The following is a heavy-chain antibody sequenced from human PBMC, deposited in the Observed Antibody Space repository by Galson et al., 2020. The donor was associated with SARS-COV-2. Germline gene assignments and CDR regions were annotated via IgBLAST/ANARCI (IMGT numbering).Heavy chain of an antibody. J-gene: IGHJ1*01. CDR1: GFMFSDFA. CDR2: ISRSGNTT. Sequence: GESLKISCAASGFMFSDFAMSWVRQAPGKGLEYVSLISRSGNTTYYADSVKGRFTISRDNSKNTLFLQMNSLRADDTAVYYCVKFFESSLVLAESWGQGTPVTVSS. CDR3: VKFFESSLVLAES. D-gene: IGHD3-10*01. V-gene: IGHV3-23*01.